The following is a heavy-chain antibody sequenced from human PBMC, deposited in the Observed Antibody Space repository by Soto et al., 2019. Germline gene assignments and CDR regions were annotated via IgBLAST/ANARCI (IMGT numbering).Heavy chain of an antibody. D-gene: IGHD3-10*01. CDR1: EFTFSRHT. V-gene: IGHV3-21*01. CDR3: ARESSVAIRGVIIDS. CDR2: ITSSNNYI. Sequence: GGSLRLSCAASEFTFSRHTMNWVRQAPGKGLEWVASITSSNNYIYYADSVKGRFTVSRDNAKNSLYLQMNSLRAEDTAIYYCARESSVAIRGVIIDSWGQGALVTVSS. J-gene: IGHJ4*02.